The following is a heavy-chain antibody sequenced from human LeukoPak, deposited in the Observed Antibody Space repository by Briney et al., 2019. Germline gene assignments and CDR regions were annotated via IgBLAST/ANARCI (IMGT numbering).Heavy chain of an antibody. J-gene: IGHJ5*02. CDR3: ANRISGSSS. D-gene: IGHD3-10*01. CDR1: GFTLSTYA. Sequence: GGSLRLSCAASGFTLSTYAMSWSRQAPGKGLEWVSAISSGGGNTDYADSVKGRFTISRDNSKNTVFLQMNSLRAEDTGVYYCANRISGSSSWGQGTLVTVSS. V-gene: IGHV3-23*01. CDR2: ISSGGGNT.